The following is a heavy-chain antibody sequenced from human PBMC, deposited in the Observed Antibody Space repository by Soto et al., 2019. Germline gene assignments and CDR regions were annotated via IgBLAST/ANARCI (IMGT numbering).Heavy chain of an antibody. Sequence: EVQLVESGGGLVQPGGSMRLSCVASGLNFNRYWMSWIRQAPGKGPEWVANIKEDGSLKFYVESVKGRFTISRDNAENSLYLQMSSLRVEDTAVYYCVRENVGQRGPTRCLFYWGQGTLVSVSS. D-gene: IGHD1-26*01. J-gene: IGHJ4*02. V-gene: IGHV3-7*01. CDR3: VRENVGQRGPTRCLFY. CDR2: IKEDGSLK. CDR1: GLNFNRYW.